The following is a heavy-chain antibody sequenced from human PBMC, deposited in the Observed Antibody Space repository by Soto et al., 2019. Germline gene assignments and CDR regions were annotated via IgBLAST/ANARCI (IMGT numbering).Heavy chain of an antibody. D-gene: IGHD1-7*01. CDR3: AGGSMLSEELPYNWFDP. CDR2: IIPIFGTA. V-gene: IGHV1-69*13. CDR1: GGTFSSYA. Sequence: GASVKVSCKASGGTFSSYAISWVRQAPGQGLEWMGGIIPIFGTANYAQKFQGRVTITADESTSTAYMELSSLRSEDTAVYYCAGGSMLSEELPYNWFDPWGQGTLVTVSS. J-gene: IGHJ5*02.